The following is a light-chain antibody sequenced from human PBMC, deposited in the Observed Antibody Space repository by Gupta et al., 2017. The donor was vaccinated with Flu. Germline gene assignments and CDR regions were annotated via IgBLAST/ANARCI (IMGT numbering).Light chain of an antibody. CDR3: QAWDKSTGQLV. J-gene: IGLJ2*01. V-gene: IGLV3-21*02. CDR2: DED. CDR1: NRGSEN. Sequence: SFVLTQPPSVSVAPGPTANIACWGDNRGSENVHWYQQKPGPAPGLVLYDEDFRPSGIPERFSGSTSGTTATLAITRVQAGDEADDYWQAWDKSTGQLVFGGGTMLTVL.